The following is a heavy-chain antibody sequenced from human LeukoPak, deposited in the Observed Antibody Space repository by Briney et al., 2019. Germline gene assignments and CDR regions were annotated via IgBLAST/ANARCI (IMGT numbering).Heavy chain of an antibody. CDR2: ISSSSSYI. CDR1: GFTFSSYS. V-gene: IGHV3-21*04. Sequence: PGGSLRLSCAASGFTFSSYSMNWVRQAPGKGLEWVSFISSSSSYIYYADSMKGRFTISRDNAKNTLYLQVSSLRADDTAIYYCARDFYQRGDWGQGTLVTVSS. D-gene: IGHD2/OR15-2a*01. J-gene: IGHJ4*02. CDR3: ARDFYQRGD.